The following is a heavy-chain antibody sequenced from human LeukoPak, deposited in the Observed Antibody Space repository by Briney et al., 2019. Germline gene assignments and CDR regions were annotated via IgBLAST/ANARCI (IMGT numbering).Heavy chain of an antibody. D-gene: IGHD4-11*01. J-gene: IGHJ4*02. CDR3: ARADYSNYGVLDY. Sequence: KPSETLSLTCAVYGGSFSGYYWSWIRQPPGKGLEWIGEINHSGSTNYNPSLKSRVTISVDTSKNQFSLKLSSVTAADTAVYYCARADYSNYGVLDYWGQGTLVTVSS. CDR2: INHSGST. V-gene: IGHV4-34*01. CDR1: GGSFSGYY.